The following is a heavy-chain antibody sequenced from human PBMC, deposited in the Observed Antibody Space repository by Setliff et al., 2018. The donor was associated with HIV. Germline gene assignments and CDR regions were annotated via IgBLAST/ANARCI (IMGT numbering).Heavy chain of an antibody. CDR2: IYTSGST. D-gene: IGHD3-9*01. CDR3: ARAARYYDILTGYSNQAYFNS. J-gene: IGHJ4*02. CDR1: GVSITSSNYY. V-gene: IGHV4-61*09. Sequence: NPSETLSLTCSVSGVSITSSNYYWTWIRQPAGKGLEWIGHIYTSGSTNYNPSLKYTPSLKSRVTISVDTSRKQFSLRLNSVTAADTALYYCARAARYYDILTGYSNQAYFNSWGLGKLVTVSS.